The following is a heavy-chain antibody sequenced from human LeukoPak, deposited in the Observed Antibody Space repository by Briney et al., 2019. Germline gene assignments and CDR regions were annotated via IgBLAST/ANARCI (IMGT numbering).Heavy chain of an antibody. CDR3: AKNVLLAVAQPTLDY. D-gene: IGHD6-19*01. Sequence: GGSLRLSCAASGFTFSSYAMSWVRQAPGKGLEWVSAISGSGGSTYYADSVKGRFTISRDNSKNTLYLQMNSLRVEDTAVYYCAKNVLLAVAQPTLDYWGQGTLVTVSS. J-gene: IGHJ4*02. CDR1: GFTFSSYA. CDR2: ISGSGGST. V-gene: IGHV3-23*01.